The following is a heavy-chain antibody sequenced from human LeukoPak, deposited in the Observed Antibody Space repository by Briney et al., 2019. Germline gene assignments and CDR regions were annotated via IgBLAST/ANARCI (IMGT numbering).Heavy chain of an antibody. V-gene: IGHV1-18*01. Sequence: ASVMVSCKASGYTFTSYGISWVRQAPGQGLEWMGWISAYNGNTNYAQKLQGRVTMTTDTSTSTAYMELRSLRSDDTAVYYCARGLAPLGHGWFDPWGQGTLVTVSS. CDR1: GYTFTSYG. D-gene: IGHD3-16*01. J-gene: IGHJ5*02. CDR3: ARGLAPLGHGWFDP. CDR2: ISAYNGNT.